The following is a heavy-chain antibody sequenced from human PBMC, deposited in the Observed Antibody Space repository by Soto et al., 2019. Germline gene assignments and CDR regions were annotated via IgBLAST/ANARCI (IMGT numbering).Heavy chain of an antibody. CDR3: ARRVERWLLNLWHDAFDI. D-gene: IGHD2-15*01. CDR1: GYSFTSYW. CDR2: IYPGDSDT. J-gene: IGHJ3*02. V-gene: IGHV5-51*01. Sequence: GESLKISCKGSGYSFTSYWIGWVGQMPGKGLEWMGIIYPGDSDTRYSPSFQGQVTISADKSISTAYLQWSSLKASDTAMYYCARRVERWLLNLWHDAFDIWGQGTMVTVSS.